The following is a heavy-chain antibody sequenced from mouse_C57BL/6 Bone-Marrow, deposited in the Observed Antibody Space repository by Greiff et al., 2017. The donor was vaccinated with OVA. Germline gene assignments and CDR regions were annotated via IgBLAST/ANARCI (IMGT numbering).Heavy chain of an antibody. V-gene: IGHV3-6*01. CDR1: GYSITSGYY. J-gene: IGHJ3*01. CDR3: ARDDGYYSWFAY. Sequence: EVKLQESGPGLVKPSQSLSLTCSVTGYSITSGYYWNWIRQFPGNKLEWMGYISYDGSNNYNPSLKNRISITRDTSKNQFFLKLNSVTTEDTATYYCARDDGYYSWFAYWGQGTLVTVSA. CDR2: ISYDGSN. D-gene: IGHD2-3*01.